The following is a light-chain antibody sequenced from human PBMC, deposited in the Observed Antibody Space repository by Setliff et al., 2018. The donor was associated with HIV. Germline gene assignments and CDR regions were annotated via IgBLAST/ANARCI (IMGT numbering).Light chain of an antibody. CDR1: SSDVGGYNY. Sequence: QSALTQPPSASGSPGQSVTISCTGTSSDVGGYNYVSWYQQHPGKAPKLMIYEVSKRPSGVPDRFSGSKFDNTASLTVSGLQAEDEADYYCSSYAGSNNLVFGGGTK. J-gene: IGLJ2*01. V-gene: IGLV2-8*01. CDR3: SSYAGSNNLV. CDR2: EVS.